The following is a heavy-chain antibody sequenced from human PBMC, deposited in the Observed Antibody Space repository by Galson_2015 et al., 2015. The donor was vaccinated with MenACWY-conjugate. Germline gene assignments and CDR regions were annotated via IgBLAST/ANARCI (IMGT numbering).Heavy chain of an antibody. V-gene: IGHV4-39*01. J-gene: IGHJ3*02. CDR3: VRPSAGYFGSGNHAFDI. CDR1: GASISGSSYY. D-gene: IGHD3-10*01. Sequence: ETLSLTCNISGASISGSSYYWGWIRQPPGKGLEWIVSAYYRGSTYYKSSLKSRVTISLDASQNQVSLRLSSVTAADTAVYYCVRPSAGYFGSGNHAFDIWGPGTMVTVSS. CDR2: AYYRGST.